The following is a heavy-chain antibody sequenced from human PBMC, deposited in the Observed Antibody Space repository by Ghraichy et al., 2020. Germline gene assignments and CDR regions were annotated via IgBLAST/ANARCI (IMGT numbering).Heavy chain of an antibody. CDR1: GFTFSTYA. J-gene: IGHJ6*02. Sequence: GGSLRLSCAASGFTFSTYAMDWVRQSPGKGLESISSISGSGDRAYYADSVKGRFTISRDNSKNTLYLQMNSLKAEDTAVYYCAKILSVTTSYWYGLDVWGQGTTVTVS. CDR3: AKILSVTTSYWYGLDV. D-gene: IGHD4-17*01. V-gene: IGHV3-23*01. CDR2: ISGSGDRA.